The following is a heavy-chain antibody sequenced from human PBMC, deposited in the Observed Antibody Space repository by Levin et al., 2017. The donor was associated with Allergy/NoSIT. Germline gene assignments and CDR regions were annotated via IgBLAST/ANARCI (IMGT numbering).Heavy chain of an antibody. CDR1: GFTFSSHS. Sequence: PGGSLRLSCAASGFTFSSHSMNWVRQAPGKGLEWVSSISGDSNYIYYGDSVKGRFTVSRDNAKNSLYLQMNSLRVEDTSVYYCSRPLFQFCGLRSGMDVWGQGTTVTV. CDR3: SRPLFQFCGLRSGMDV. D-gene: IGHD2-21*01. J-gene: IGHJ6*01. CDR2: ISGDSNYI. V-gene: IGHV3-21*01.